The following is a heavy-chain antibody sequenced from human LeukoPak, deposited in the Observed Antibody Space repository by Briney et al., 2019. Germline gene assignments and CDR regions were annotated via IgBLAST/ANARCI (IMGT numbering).Heavy chain of an antibody. D-gene: IGHD2-2*01. CDR2: INPNSGGT. V-gene: IGHV1-2*06. CDR3: ARSYCSSTSCYGSGFDP. Sequence: GASVKVSCKASGYTFTGYCMHWVRQAPGQGLEWMGRINPNSGGTNYAQKFQGRVTMTRDTSISTAYMELSRLRSDDTAVYYCARSYCSSTSCYGSGFDPWGQGTLVTVSS. J-gene: IGHJ5*02. CDR1: GYTFTGYC.